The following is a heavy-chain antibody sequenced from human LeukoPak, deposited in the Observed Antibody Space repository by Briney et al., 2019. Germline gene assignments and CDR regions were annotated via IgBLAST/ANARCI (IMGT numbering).Heavy chain of an antibody. CDR2: ISGSGGST. Sequence: GGSLRLSCAASGFTFSSYAMSWVRQAPGKGLEWVSAISGSGGSTYYADSVKGRFTISRDNSKNTLYLQMKSLRAEDTAVYYCAKSFVGVRLCDYWGQGTLVTVSS. J-gene: IGHJ4*02. CDR3: AKSFVGVRLCDY. V-gene: IGHV3-23*01. D-gene: IGHD2-8*01. CDR1: GFTFSSYA.